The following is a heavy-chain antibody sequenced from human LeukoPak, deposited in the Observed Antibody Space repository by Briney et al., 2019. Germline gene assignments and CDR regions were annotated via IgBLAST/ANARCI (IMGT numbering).Heavy chain of an antibody. J-gene: IGHJ3*02. V-gene: IGHV4-59*01. Sequence: PSETLSLTCTVSGGSISSYYWSWIRQPPGKGLEWIAYIYYSGSTNYNPSLKSRVTISVDTSKNQSSLKLTSLTAADTAVYYCARGGSSFGDAFDIWGQGTMVTVSS. CDR3: ARGGSSFGDAFDI. CDR2: IYYSGST. CDR1: GGSISSYY. D-gene: IGHD2-15*01.